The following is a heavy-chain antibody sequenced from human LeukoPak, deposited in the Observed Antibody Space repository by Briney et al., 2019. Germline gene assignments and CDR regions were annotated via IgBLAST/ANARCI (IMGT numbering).Heavy chain of an antibody. CDR3: ARHLSPARDGDSSGYYYYYYYYYMDV. CDR2: VYYSGST. V-gene: IGHV4-39*01. D-gene: IGHD3-22*01. J-gene: IGHJ6*03. Sequence: PSETLSLTCTVSGGSISSSSYYWGWIRQPPGKGLEWIGSVYYSGSTYYNPSLKSRVTISVDTSKNQFSLKLSSVTAADTAVYYCARHLSPARDGDSSGYYYYYYYYYMDVWGKGTTVTISS. CDR1: GGSISSSSYY.